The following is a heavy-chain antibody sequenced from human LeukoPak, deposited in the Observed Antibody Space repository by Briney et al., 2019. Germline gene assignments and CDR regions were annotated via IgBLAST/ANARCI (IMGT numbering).Heavy chain of an antibody. CDR1: GFTFSSYA. D-gene: IGHD5-24*01. CDR3: ARGIGYNYVDFDY. Sequence: GGSLRLSCAASGFTFSSYAMHWVRQAPGKGLERVAVIWYDGSNKYYADSVKGRFTISRDNSKNTLYLQMNSLRAEDTAVYYCARGIGYNYVDFDYWGQGTLVTVSS. CDR2: IWYDGSNK. J-gene: IGHJ4*02. V-gene: IGHV3-33*01.